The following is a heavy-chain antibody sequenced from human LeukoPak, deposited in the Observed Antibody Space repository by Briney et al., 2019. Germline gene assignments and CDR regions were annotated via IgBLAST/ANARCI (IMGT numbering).Heavy chain of an antibody. CDR2: INPNSGGT. V-gene: IGHV1-2*02. Sequence: ASVKVSCKASGYTFTGYYMPWVRQAPGQGLEWMGWINPNSGGTNYAQKFQGRVTMNRDTPISTAYIELSRLRSDDTAGYYCARALRDYYGSGIPQSWGQGTLVTVSS. D-gene: IGHD3-10*01. CDR3: ARALRDYYGSGIPQS. CDR1: GYTFTGYY. J-gene: IGHJ5*02.